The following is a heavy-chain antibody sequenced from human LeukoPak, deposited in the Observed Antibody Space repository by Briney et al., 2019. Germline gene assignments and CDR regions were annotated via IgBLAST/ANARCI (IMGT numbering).Heavy chain of an antibody. Sequence: GGSLRLSCAASGFTFSSYSMNWVRQAPGKGLEWVSSISSSSSYIYYADSVKGRFTISRDNAKNSLYLQMNSLRAEDTAVYYCARDRYYYGSGNWFDPWGQGTLVTVSP. J-gene: IGHJ5*02. CDR2: ISSSSSYI. V-gene: IGHV3-21*01. D-gene: IGHD3-10*01. CDR3: ARDRYYYGSGNWFDP. CDR1: GFTFSSYS.